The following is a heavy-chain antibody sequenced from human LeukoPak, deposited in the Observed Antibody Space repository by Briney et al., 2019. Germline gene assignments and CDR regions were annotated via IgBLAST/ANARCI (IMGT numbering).Heavy chain of an antibody. CDR3: AREGRTAAAGFDY. J-gene: IGHJ4*02. Sequence: SETLSLTCTVSGGSISSYYWSWIRQPPGKGLEWIGYIYYSGSTNYNPSLKSRVTISVDTSKNQFSLKLSSVTAADTAVYYRAREGRTAAAGFDYWGQGTLVTVSS. D-gene: IGHD6-13*01. V-gene: IGHV4-59*01. CDR2: IYYSGST. CDR1: GGSISSYY.